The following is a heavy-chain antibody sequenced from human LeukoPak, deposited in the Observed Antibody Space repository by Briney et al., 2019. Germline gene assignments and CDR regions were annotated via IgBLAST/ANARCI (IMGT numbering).Heavy chain of an antibody. CDR1: GFTFDDYA. Sequence: SPGGSLRLSCAASGFTFDDYAMHWVRQAPGKGLEWVSSISSSSSYIYYADSVKGRFTISRDNSKNTLYLQMNSLRAEDTAVYYCAREGYSSGWYYAYWGQGTLVTVSS. CDR2: ISSSSSYI. V-gene: IGHV3-21*04. CDR3: AREGYSSGWYYAY. D-gene: IGHD6-19*01. J-gene: IGHJ4*02.